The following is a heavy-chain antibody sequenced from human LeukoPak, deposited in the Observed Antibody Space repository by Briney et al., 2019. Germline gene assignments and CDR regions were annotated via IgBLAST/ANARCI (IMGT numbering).Heavy chain of an antibody. J-gene: IGHJ4*02. D-gene: IGHD2-15*01. Sequence: GGSLRLSCAASGFTFSSYSMNWVRQAPGKGLEWVSSISTSSNCIYYADSVKGRCTISRDNAKNSLYLQMNSLRAEDTAVYYCARDYCSGGSCYSFHYWGQGTLVTVSS. V-gene: IGHV3-21*06. CDR2: ISTSSNCI. CDR1: GFTFSSYS. CDR3: ARDYCSGGSCYSFHY.